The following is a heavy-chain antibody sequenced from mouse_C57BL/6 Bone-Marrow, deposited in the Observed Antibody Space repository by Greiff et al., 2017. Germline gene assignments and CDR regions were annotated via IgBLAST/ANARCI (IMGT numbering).Heavy chain of an antibody. D-gene: IGHD1-2*01. Sequence: QVQLQPSGAELVKPGAPVKMFCKASGYHLTTYPIEWMKQNHGTSLEWIGKFHPYNDDTKYNEKFKGKATLTVEKSSSTVYLELSRLTSDDSACYYCESGYLLDYWGQGTSVTVSS. J-gene: IGHJ4*01. V-gene: IGHV1-47*01. CDR1: GYHLTTYP. CDR3: ESGYLLDY. CDR2: FHPYNDDT.